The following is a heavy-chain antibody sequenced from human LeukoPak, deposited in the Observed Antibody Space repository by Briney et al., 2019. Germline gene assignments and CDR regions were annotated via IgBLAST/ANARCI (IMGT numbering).Heavy chain of an antibody. V-gene: IGHV3-74*01. CDR3: ARDAPWDYYMDV. CDR2: INSDGSST. Sequence: TGGSLRLSCAASGFTFSSYLMDWVRQAPGKGLVWVSRINSDGSSTSYADSVKGRFTISRDNAKNTLYLQMNSLRAEDTAVYYCARDAPWDYYMDVWGKGTTVTVSS. J-gene: IGHJ6*03. CDR1: GFTFSSYL.